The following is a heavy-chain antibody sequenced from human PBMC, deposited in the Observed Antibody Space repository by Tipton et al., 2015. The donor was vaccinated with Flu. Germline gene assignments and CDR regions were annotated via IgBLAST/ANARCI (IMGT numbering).Heavy chain of an antibody. V-gene: IGHV3-48*03. CDR3: ATLTGDDY. CDR1: GFSFSSYK. CDR2: ISSSGDTI. D-gene: IGHD7-27*01. J-gene: IGHJ4*02. Sequence: SLRLSCAASGFSFSSYKMYWVRQAPGKGLEWLSYISSSGDTISYADSVRGRFTISRDNAKNSLYLQLNSLRAEDTAVYYCATLTGDDYWGQGNLVTVSS.